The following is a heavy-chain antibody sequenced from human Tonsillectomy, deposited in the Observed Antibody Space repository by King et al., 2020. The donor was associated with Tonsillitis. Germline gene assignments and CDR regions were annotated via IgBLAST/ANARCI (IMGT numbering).Heavy chain of an antibody. CDR3: ARHPGDYDYVWGSYRLFLNFDY. D-gene: IGHD3-16*02. Sequence: QLQESGPGLVKPSETLSLTCTVSGGSISSSSYYWGWIRQPPGKGLEWIGSIYYSGSTYYNPSLKSRVTISVDTSKNQFSLKLSSVTAADTAVYYCARHPGDYDYVWGSYRLFLNFDYWGQGTLVTVSS. J-gene: IGHJ4*02. V-gene: IGHV4-39*01. CDR2: IYYSGST. CDR1: GGSISSSSYY.